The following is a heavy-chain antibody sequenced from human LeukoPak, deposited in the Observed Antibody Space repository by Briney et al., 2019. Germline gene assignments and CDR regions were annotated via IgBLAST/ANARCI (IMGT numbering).Heavy chain of an antibody. Sequence: PGGSLRLSCAASGFTFSSYAIHWVRQPPGKGLEWVAIIWYDGSKTYYAESVKGRFTISRDNSNNMAYLQMSSLRVEDTAVYLCAKEVGPDLGAWGQGTLVTVSS. V-gene: IGHV3-33*06. D-gene: IGHD1-26*01. CDR2: IWYDGSKT. J-gene: IGHJ4*02. CDR3: AKEVGPDLGA. CDR1: GFTFSSYA.